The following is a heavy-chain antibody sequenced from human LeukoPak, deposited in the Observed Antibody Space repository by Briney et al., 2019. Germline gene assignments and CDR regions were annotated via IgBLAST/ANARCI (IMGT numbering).Heavy chain of an antibody. CDR3: ARSRVDDDWFDP. CDR1: GGSISSNSYY. V-gene: IGHV4-39*01. J-gene: IGHJ5*02. Sequence: SETLSLTCTVSGGSISSNSYYWVRLPPPPGKELEFIGGILFIGTAYYIPCRNSRVTVSVDTSQNLYTLKLRAVDAADAAVYYCARSRVDDDWFDPWGQGTLVTVSS. CDR2: ILFIGTA.